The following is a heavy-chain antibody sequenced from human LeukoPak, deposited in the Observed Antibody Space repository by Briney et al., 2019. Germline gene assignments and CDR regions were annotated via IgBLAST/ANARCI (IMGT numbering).Heavy chain of an antibody. CDR2: ISYDGSNK. Sequence: GGSLRLSCAASGYTFSSYSMNWVRQAPGKGLEWVAVISYDGSNKYYADSVKGRFTISRDNSKNTLYLQMNSLRAEDTAVYYCARARSKGYGASGLDYWGQGTLVTVSS. V-gene: IGHV3-30*03. CDR1: GYTFSSYS. J-gene: IGHJ4*02. D-gene: IGHD4-17*01. CDR3: ARARSKGYGASGLDY.